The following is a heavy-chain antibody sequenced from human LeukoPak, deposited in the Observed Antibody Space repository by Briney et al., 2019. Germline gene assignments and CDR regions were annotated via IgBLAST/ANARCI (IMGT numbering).Heavy chain of an antibody. V-gene: IGHV3-21*01. D-gene: IGHD3-10*02. CDR1: EFTFSSYT. J-gene: IGHJ6*04. Sequence: GGSLRLSCAASEFTFSSYTMNWVRRAPGKGLEWVSSISSSSSYIYYADSVKGRFTISKNNAKNSLYLQMNSLRAEDTAVYYCAELGITMIGGVWGKGTTVTISS. CDR3: AELGITMIGGV. CDR2: ISSSSSYI.